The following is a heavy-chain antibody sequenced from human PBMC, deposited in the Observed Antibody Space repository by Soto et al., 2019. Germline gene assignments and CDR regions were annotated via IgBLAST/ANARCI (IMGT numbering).Heavy chain of an antibody. CDR1: GFTFSHYG. D-gene: IGHD4-17*01. V-gene: IGHV3-30*18. CDR3: AKSGTKVTTFWYLDL. Sequence: QEQLVESGGGTVQPGRSLRLSCAASGFTFSHYGMHWVRQAPGKGLEWVAVISYDEDNIYYADSVKGRFTISRDNSENTLYLQMNSLRPEDTGVYYCAKSGTKVTTFWYLDLWGHGTLVTASS. J-gene: IGHJ2*01. CDR2: ISYDEDNI.